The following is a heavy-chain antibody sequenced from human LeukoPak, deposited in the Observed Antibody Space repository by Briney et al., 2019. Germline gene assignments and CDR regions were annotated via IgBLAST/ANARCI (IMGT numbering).Heavy chain of an antibody. CDR2: IYNSGST. J-gene: IGHJ3*02. V-gene: IGHV4-61*02. Sequence: SQTLSLTCTVSGGSISSGSYYWSWIRQPAGKGLEWIGRIYNSGSTNYNPSLKSRVTISVDTSKNQFSLKLSSVTAADTAVYYCAREWGHYDSSGXAHAFXIWGQGTMVT. D-gene: IGHD3-22*01. CDR1: GGSISSGSYY. CDR3: AREWGHYDSSGXAHAFXI.